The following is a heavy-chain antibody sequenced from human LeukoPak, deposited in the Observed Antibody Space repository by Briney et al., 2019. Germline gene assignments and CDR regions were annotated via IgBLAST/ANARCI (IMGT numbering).Heavy chain of an antibody. Sequence: PGGSLRLSCVASGFTLSNYWMSWVRQAPGKGLEWVANIRQDGNEKYYVDSVKGRFSISRDNAKNSLYLEMNSLRAEDTALYHCTRGGARARFFEYLHVAWGQGALVTVSS. J-gene: IGHJ5*02. CDR2: IRQDGNEK. V-gene: IGHV3-7*01. CDR3: TRGGARARFFEYLHVA. CDR1: GFTLSNYW. D-gene: IGHD3-3*01.